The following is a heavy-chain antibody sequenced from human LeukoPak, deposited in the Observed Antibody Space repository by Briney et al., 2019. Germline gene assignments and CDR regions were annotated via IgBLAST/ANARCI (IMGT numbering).Heavy chain of an antibody. CDR2: INPNSGGT. V-gene: IGHV1-2*02. D-gene: IGHD5-24*01. Sequence: GASVKVSCKASGYTFIGHYVHWVRQAPGQGPEWMGWINPNSGGTNCAQKFQDRVTMTRDTSISTAYIELSSLRSDDTAVYYCTRGWLQTRFDYWGQGTLVTVSS. CDR1: GYTFIGHY. CDR3: TRGWLQTRFDY. J-gene: IGHJ4*02.